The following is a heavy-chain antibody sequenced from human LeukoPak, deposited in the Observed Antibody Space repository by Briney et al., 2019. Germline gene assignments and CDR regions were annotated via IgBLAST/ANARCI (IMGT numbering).Heavy chain of an antibody. CDR2: IIPVFGAA. Sequence: ASVKVSCKASGGTFSSYAISWVRQAPGQGLEWMGGIIPVFGAATYAQKFQGRVTITADESTSTAYMELRSLRSDDTAVYYCARGEMAPDYWGQGTLVTVSS. V-gene: IGHV1-69*13. D-gene: IGHD5-24*01. J-gene: IGHJ4*02. CDR3: ARGEMAPDY. CDR1: GGTFSSYA.